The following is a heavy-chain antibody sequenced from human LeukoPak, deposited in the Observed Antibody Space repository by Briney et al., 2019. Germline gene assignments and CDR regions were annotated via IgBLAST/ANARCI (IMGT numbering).Heavy chain of an antibody. Sequence: SQSLSLTCVLSVDSLPSNSAAWHCIRHSPSRALECLASTYYRSKWHSHYAESVRRQISINPDTSNTQFSLLLNSLTPEDTAVYYGARYTSSWFLDYWGQGTLVIVSS. CDR1: VDSLPSNSAA. V-gene: IGHV6-1*01. CDR2: TYYRSKWHS. J-gene: IGHJ4*02. D-gene: IGHD6-13*01. CDR3: ARYTSSWFLDY.